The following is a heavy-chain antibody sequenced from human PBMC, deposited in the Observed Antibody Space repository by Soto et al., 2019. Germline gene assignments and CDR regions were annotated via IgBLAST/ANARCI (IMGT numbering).Heavy chain of an antibody. Sequence: ASVKVSCKASGYTFTGYYMHWVRQAPGQGLEWMGWINPNSGGTNYAQKFQGWVTMTRDTSISTAYMELSRLRSDDTAVYYCARGYCSGGSCYGMDVWGQGTTVTVSS. V-gene: IGHV1-2*04. J-gene: IGHJ6*02. CDR2: INPNSGGT. D-gene: IGHD2-15*01. CDR1: GYTFTGYY. CDR3: ARGYCSGGSCYGMDV.